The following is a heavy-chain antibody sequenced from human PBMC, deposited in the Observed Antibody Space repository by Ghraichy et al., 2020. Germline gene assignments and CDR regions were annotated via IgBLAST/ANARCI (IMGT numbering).Heavy chain of an antibody. J-gene: IGHJ5*02. CDR1: GGSISSSSYY. CDR3: ARHRHYGGNSGVLDWFDP. Sequence: SETLSLTCTVSGGSISSSSYYWGWIRQPPGKGLEWIGSIYYSGSTYYNPSLKSRVTISVDTSKNQFSLKLSSVTAADTAVYYCARHRHYGGNSGVLDWFDPWGQGTLVTVSS. D-gene: IGHD4-23*01. V-gene: IGHV4-39*01. CDR2: IYYSGST.